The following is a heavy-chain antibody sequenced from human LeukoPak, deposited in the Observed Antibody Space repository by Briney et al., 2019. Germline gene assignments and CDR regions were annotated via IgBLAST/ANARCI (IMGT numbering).Heavy chain of an antibody. V-gene: IGHV4-59*08. CDR2: IYYSGST. D-gene: IGHD6-19*01. CDR1: GVSISSYY. CDR3: ARHEGSSGWYNH. J-gene: IGHJ5*02. Sequence: NTSETLSLTCTVSGVSISSYYWSWIRQPPGKGLEWIGYIYYSGSTRHNPSLKSRVTISVDTSKNQFSLKLTSVTAADTAVYYCARHEGSSGWYNHWGQGTLVTVSS.